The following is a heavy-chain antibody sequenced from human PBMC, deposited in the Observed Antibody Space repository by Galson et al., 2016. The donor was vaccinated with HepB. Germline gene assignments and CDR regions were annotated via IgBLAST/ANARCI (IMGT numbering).Heavy chain of an antibody. CDR3: VRGVFYTVGGQAYAGSFKD. J-gene: IGHJ4*02. D-gene: IGHD2-8*02. Sequence: SVKVSCKASGDTFTSYAISWVRQAPGQGPEWMGVIIPMYATVDHAQQFQGRATITADDSTNIAYMELSSLTSEDTAVYYCVRGVFYTVGGQAYAGSFKDWGQGTLVTVSS. CDR1: GDTFTSYA. V-gene: IGHV1-69*13. CDR2: IIPMYATV.